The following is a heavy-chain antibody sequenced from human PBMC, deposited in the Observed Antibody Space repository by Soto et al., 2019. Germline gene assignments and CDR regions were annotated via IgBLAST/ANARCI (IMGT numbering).Heavy chain of an antibody. CDR1: GFIFRSYG. CDR3: AGSAA. Sequence: PGWSLRLSCAASGFIFRSYGMHWVRQAPGKGLEWVAVIWYDGSNTYYADPVKGRFTIPRDNSKNTLFLQMNSLRAEDTAVYYCAGSAAWGRGTLVTVSS. CDR2: IWYDGSNT. D-gene: IGHD6-19*01. V-gene: IGHV3-33*01. J-gene: IGHJ5*02.